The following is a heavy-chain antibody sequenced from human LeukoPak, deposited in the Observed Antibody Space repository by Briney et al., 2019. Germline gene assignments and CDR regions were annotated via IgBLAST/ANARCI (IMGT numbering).Heavy chain of an antibody. D-gene: IGHD3-10*01. Sequence: GESLKISCKGSGYRFTNYWFGWVRQMPGKGLEWMGIIYPGDSDTRCSPSFQGQVTISADKSISTAYLQWSSLKASDTAMYYCATNTMFRGIHAFDIWGQGTMVTVSS. J-gene: IGHJ3*02. CDR3: ATNTMFRGIHAFDI. CDR2: IYPGDSDT. CDR1: GYRFTNYW. V-gene: IGHV5-51*01.